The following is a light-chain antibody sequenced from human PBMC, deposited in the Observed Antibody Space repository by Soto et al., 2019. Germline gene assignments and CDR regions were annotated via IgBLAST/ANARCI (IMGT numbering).Light chain of an antibody. CDR3: QQYHNAGST. J-gene: IGKJ1*01. CDR2: GAS. Sequence: IVMTQSPATLSVFTGGRASLSCRASQSVSNNLAWYQKKPGQAPRLLIYGASTRAAGISVRFSGSGSGTEFTLNISSLQSDGSAVYYCQQYHNAGSTFGQGTKVEI. CDR1: QSVSNN. V-gene: IGKV3-15*01.